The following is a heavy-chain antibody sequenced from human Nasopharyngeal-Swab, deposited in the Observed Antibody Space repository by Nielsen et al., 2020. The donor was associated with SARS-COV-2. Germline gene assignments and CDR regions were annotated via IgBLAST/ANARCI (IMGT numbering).Heavy chain of an antibody. CDR2: INHSGST. Sequence: SETLSLTCTVSGGSISSGDYYWSWIRQPPGKGLEWIGEINHSGSTNYNPSLKSRVTISVDTSKNQFSLKLSSVTAADTAVYYCARGGWVVAATYAEYFQHWGQGTLVTVSS. J-gene: IGHJ1*01. V-gene: IGHV4-39*07. D-gene: IGHD2-15*01. CDR1: GGSISSGDYY. CDR3: ARGGWVVAATYAEYFQH.